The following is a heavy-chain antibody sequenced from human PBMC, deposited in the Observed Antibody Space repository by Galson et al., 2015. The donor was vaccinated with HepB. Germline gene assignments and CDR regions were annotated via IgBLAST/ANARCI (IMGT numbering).Heavy chain of an antibody. Sequence: SLRLSCAASGFTFSSYDMNWVRQAPGKGLECVSYITYSGNTIYYADSVKGRFTVSRDNAKNSLYLQMNSLRAEDMAVYYCARGRFFDYWGQGSLVTVSS. J-gene: IGHJ4*02. CDR1: GFTFSSYD. V-gene: IGHV3-48*03. CDR2: ITYSGNTI. CDR3: ARGRFFDY.